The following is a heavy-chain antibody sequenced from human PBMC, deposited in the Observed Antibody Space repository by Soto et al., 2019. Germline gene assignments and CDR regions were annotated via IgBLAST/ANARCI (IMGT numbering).Heavy chain of an antibody. V-gene: IGHV1-69*13. J-gene: IGHJ3*02. Sequence: SVKVSCKASGCTFSSYAISWVRQAPGQGLEWMGGIIPIFGTANYAQKFQGRVTITADESTSTAYMELSSLRSEDTAVYYCAFTYYYDSSGPSGAFDIWGQGTMVTVSS. CDR1: GCTFSSYA. D-gene: IGHD3-22*01. CDR2: IIPIFGTA. CDR3: AFTYYYDSSGPSGAFDI.